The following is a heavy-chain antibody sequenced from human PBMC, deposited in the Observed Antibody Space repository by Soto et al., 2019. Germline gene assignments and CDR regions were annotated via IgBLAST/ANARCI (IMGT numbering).Heavy chain of an antibody. Sequence: QVQLQESGPGLVKPSETLSLTCTVSGGSVSSGSYYWSWIRQPPGKALEWIGYIYYSGSTNYNPSLKSRVTISVDTSKNQFSLKLSSVTAADTAVYYCARTTTSAYYFDYWGQGTLVTVSS. CDR1: GGSVSSGSYY. CDR3: ARTTTSAYYFDY. J-gene: IGHJ4*02. CDR2: IYYSGST. V-gene: IGHV4-61*01. D-gene: IGHD1-26*01.